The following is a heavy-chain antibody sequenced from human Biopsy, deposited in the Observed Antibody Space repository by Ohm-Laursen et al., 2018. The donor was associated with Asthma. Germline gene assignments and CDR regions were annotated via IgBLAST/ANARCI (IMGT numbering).Heavy chain of an antibody. CDR2: IHNSGNT. V-gene: IGHV4-59*01. J-gene: IGHJ5*02. D-gene: IGHD5-18*01. CDR1: GGSISSDY. Sequence: TLSLTCAVSGGSISSDYWSWLRQSPGKGLEWIGYIHNSGNTNYNPSLKGRVTISLDTSKNHFSLRLSFVTAAGTAVYFCARGQGRGIQLWSLDPWGQGILVTVSS. CDR3: ARGQGRGIQLWSLDP.